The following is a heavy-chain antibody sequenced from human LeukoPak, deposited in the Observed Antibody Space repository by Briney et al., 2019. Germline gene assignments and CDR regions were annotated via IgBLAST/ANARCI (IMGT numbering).Heavy chain of an antibody. V-gene: IGHV4-59*01. J-gene: IGHJ4*02. CDR1: GGSISSYY. CDR3: ARGISFIAQGYYFDY. Sequence: PSETLSLTCTVSGGSISSYYWSWIRQPPGKGLEWIGYIYYSGSTNYNPSLKSRVTISVDTSKNQFSLKLSSVTAADTAVYYCARGISFIAQGYYFDYWGQGTLVTVSS. CDR2: IYYSGST. D-gene: IGHD6-13*01.